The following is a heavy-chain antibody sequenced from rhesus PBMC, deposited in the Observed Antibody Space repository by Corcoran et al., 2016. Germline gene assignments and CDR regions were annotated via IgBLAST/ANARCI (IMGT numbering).Heavy chain of an antibody. Sequence: VQLQESGPGLVKPSEALSLNCAVFGGSISSSNWWSWIRQAPGKGMEWLGCIYRGIGITSYNPSLKSRVTISTDTSKNQFSLKLSSVPAADTSVYYCARRKAAGFDYCGQGVLVTVSS. CDR1: GGSISSSNW. D-gene: IGHD4-29*01. CDR2: IYRGIGIT. CDR3: ARRKAAGFDY. V-gene: IGHV4-93*02. J-gene: IGHJ4*01.